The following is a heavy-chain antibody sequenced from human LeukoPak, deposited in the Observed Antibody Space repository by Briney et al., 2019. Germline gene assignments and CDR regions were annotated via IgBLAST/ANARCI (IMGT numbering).Heavy chain of an antibody. CDR2: VYYSGST. CDR1: GGSINSYY. CDR3: ARVTVSGSYYYPFPY. D-gene: IGHD3-10*01. V-gene: IGHV4-59*01. Sequence: SETLFLTCTVSGGSINSYYWTWIRQPPGKGLELIGHVYYSGSTYYSPSLKSRVTISVDTSKNQFSLKLSSVTAADTAVYYCARVTVSGSYYYPFPYWGQGTLVTVSS. J-gene: IGHJ4*02.